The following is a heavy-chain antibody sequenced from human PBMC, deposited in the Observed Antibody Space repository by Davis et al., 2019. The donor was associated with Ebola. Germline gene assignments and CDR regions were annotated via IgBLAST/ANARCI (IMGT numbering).Heavy chain of an antibody. CDR3: ARLYWGGDY. J-gene: IGHJ4*02. CDR1: GGSISSYY. D-gene: IGHD7-27*01. V-gene: IGHV4-59*12. Sequence: MPSETLSLTCAVYGGSISSYYWSWIRQPPGKGLEWIGYIYYSGSTNYNPSLKSRVTISVDTSKNQFSLKLSSVTAADTAVYYCARLYWGGDYWGQGTLVTVSS. CDR2: IYYSGST.